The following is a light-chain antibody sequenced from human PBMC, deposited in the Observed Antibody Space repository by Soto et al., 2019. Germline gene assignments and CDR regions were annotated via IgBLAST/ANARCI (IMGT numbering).Light chain of an antibody. V-gene: IGKV3-11*01. Sequence: IVLTQSQATLSLSPGERATLSCRASQSLSSYLAWSQQKPGQAPRLLIYDASNRATGIPARFSGSGSGTDCTLTISSLEPEDFAVYYCQQRSNWPCTFGQGTKVEIK. J-gene: IGKJ1*01. CDR3: QQRSNWPCT. CDR2: DAS. CDR1: QSLSSY.